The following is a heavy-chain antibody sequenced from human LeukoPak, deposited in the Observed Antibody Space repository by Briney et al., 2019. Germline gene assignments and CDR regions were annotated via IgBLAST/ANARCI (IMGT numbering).Heavy chain of an antibody. Sequence: DPGRSLRLSCAASGFTFSSYAMHWVRQAPRKGLEWVAVISYDGSNKYYADSVKGRFTISRDNSKNTLYLRMNSLRAEDTAVYYCARDFYDSSGYYFDYWGQGTLVTVSS. J-gene: IGHJ4*02. CDR3: ARDFYDSSGYYFDY. CDR2: ISYDGSNK. CDR1: GFTFSSYA. D-gene: IGHD3-22*01. V-gene: IGHV3-30*04.